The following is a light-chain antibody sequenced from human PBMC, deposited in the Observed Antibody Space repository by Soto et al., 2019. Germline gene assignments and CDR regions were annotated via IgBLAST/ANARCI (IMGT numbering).Light chain of an antibody. CDR2: QDR. Sequence: SYELTQPPSVSVSPGQTASITCSGDKLGDKYACWYQQKPGQSPVLVIYQDRRRPSGIPERFSGSNSGNTATLTISATQAMDEGDYYCQAWYSTTATYVFGTGTKLTVL. CDR1: KLGDKY. V-gene: IGLV3-1*01. J-gene: IGLJ1*01. CDR3: QAWYSTTATYV.